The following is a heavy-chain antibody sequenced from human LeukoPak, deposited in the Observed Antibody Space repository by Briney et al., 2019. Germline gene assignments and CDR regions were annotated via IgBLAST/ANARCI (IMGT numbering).Heavy chain of an antibody. D-gene: IGHD3-10*01. CDR1: GFTFSSYA. V-gene: IGHV3-48*04. J-gene: IGHJ5*02. Sequence: GGSLRLSCAASGFTFSSYAMSWVRQAPGKGLMWVSYISSSGSTIYYADSVKGRFTISRDNAKNSLYLQMNSLRAEDTAVYYCARLWFGGYNWFDPWGQGTLVTVSS. CDR2: ISSSGSTI. CDR3: ARLWFGGYNWFDP.